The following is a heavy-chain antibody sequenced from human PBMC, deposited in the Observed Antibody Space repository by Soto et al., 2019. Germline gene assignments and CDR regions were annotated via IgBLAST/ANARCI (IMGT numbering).Heavy chain of an antibody. CDR2: IIPILGIA. CDR3: ARGGAPYSYGSLTYYFDY. V-gene: IGHV1-69*02. D-gene: IGHD5-18*01. J-gene: IGHJ4*02. CDR1: GGTFSSYT. Sequence: QVQLVQSGAEVKKPGSSVKVSCKASGGTFSSYTISWVRQAPGQGLEWMGRIIPILGIANYAQKFQGRVTITADKSTSTAYMELSSLRSEDTAVYYCARGGAPYSYGSLTYYFDYWGQGTLVTVSS.